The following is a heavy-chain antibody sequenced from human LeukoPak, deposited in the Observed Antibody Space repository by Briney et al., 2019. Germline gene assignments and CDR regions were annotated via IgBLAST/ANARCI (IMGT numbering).Heavy chain of an antibody. CDR1: GDSVSSNSAA. CDR2: TYYRSKWYN. J-gene: IGHJ5*02. V-gene: IGHV6-1*01. D-gene: IGHD6-13*01. CDR3: ARDSSSWYEFLYWFDP. Sequence: SQTLSLTCAISGDSVSSNSAAWNWIRQSPSRGLEWLGRTYYRSKWYNDYAVSVKSRITINPDTSKNQFSLQLNSVTPEDTAVYYCARDSSSWYEFLYWFDPWGQGTLDTVSS.